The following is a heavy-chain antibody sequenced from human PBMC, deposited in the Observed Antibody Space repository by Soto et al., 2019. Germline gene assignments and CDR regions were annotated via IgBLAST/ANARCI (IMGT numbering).Heavy chain of an antibody. CDR3: ARSMGGPGNHAFDI. V-gene: IGHV3-64*02. CDR2: ISTSGDET. D-gene: IGHD1-26*01. Sequence: PGGSLRLSCAATGFTFSRHTMHWVRQAPGKGLEYVSAISTSGDETYYVDSVKDRFIISRDTSENMVYLQMGSLRAEDMAVYFCARSMGGPGNHAFDIWGQGTMVTVSS. J-gene: IGHJ3*02. CDR1: GFTFSRHT.